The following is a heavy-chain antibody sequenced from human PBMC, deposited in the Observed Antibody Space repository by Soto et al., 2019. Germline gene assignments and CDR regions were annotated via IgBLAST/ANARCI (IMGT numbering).Heavy chain of an antibody. CDR3: ARASSEGVSRY. CDR1: GFTFSDYY. D-gene: IGHD6-6*01. Sequence: GVSLRLSCAASGFTFSDYYMSWIRQAPGKGLEWVSYISSSGSTIYYADSVKGRFTISRDNAKNSLYLQMNSLRAEDTAVYYCARASSEGVSRYWGQGTLVTVSS. CDR2: ISSSGSTI. V-gene: IGHV3-11*01. J-gene: IGHJ4*02.